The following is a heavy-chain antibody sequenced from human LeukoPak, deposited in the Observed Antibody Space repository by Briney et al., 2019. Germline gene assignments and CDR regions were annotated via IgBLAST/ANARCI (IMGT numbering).Heavy chain of an antibody. D-gene: IGHD3-22*01. CDR2: INPNSGGT. CDR3: AREWAYYNSVDDTFDI. CDR1: GYTFTSYY. J-gene: IGHJ3*02. V-gene: IGHV1-2*02. Sequence: ASVKVSCKASGYTFTSYYMHWVRQAPGQGLEWMGWINPNSGGTNYAQKFQGRVTMTRDTSISTAYMELSRLRSDDTAVYYCAREWAYYNSVDDTFDIWGQGTLVTVSP.